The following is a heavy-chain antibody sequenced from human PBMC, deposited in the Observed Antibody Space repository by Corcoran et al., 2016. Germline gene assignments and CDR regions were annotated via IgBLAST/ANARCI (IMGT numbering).Heavy chain of an antibody. D-gene: IGHD3-10*01. CDR1: GGSISSYY. CDR2: IYYSGST. Sequence: QVQLQESGPGLVKPSETLSLTCTVSGGSISSYYWSWIRQPPGKGLEWIGYIYYSGSTNYNPSLKSRVTISVDTSKNQFSLKLSSVTAADTAVYYWARGGGSGSYVGWFDPWGQGTLVTVSS. CDR3: ARGGGSGSYVGWFDP. J-gene: IGHJ5*02. V-gene: IGHV4-59*01.